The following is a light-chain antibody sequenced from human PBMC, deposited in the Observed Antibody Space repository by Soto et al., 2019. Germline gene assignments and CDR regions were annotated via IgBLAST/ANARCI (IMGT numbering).Light chain of an antibody. J-gene: IGKJ5*01. V-gene: IGKV3-11*01. CDR3: QQRSNWHPSIT. CDR1: QSVSSY. Sequence: EIVLTQSPATLSLSPGERATLSCRASQSVSSYLASYQQKPGQAPRLLIYDASNRATGIPARFSGSGSGTDFTLTISTLEPEDFAVYYCQQRSNWHPSITFRQGTRPEIX. CDR2: DAS.